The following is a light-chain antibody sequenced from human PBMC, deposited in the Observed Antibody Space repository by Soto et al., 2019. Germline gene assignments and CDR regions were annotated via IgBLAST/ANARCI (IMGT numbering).Light chain of an antibody. CDR2: EVS. V-gene: IGLV2-14*01. J-gene: IGLJ1*01. Sequence: QSVLTQPASVSGSPGQSITISCTGTSSDVGNYKYVSWYQQHPGKAPKLIIYEVSNRPSGVSDRFSGSKSGNTASLTISDLQAEDETDYYCLSYTSSGTYVFGTGTKLTVL. CDR3: LSYTSSGTYV. CDR1: SSDVGNYKY.